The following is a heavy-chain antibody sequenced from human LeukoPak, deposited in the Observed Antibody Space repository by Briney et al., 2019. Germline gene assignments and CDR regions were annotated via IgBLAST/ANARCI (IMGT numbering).Heavy chain of an antibody. Sequence: GGSLRLSCAASGFTFSSYAMHWVRQAPGKGLEWVAVISYDGSNKYYADSVKGRFTISRDNSKNTLYLQMNSLRAEDTAVYYCARDRGGGPDAFDIWGQGTMVTVSS. V-gene: IGHV3-30-3*01. CDR1: GFTFSSYA. CDR3: ARDRGGGPDAFDI. D-gene: IGHD3-10*01. CDR2: ISYDGSNK. J-gene: IGHJ3*02.